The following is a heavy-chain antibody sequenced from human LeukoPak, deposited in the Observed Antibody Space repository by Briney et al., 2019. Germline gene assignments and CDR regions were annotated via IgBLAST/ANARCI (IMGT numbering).Heavy chain of an antibody. J-gene: IGHJ4*02. Sequence: PGGSLRLSCAASEFAFSVYEMYWVRQAPGKGLEWVSYVSSSGGTRYYADSVKGRLTISRDNAKNSLYLQMNSLRGEDTAVYYCATLTVASSFDYWGQGALVTVSS. D-gene: IGHD6-19*01. CDR1: EFAFSVYE. CDR3: ATLTVASSFDY. V-gene: IGHV3-48*03. CDR2: VSSSGGTR.